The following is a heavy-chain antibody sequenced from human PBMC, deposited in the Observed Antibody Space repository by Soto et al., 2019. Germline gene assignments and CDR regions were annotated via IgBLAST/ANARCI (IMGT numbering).Heavy chain of an antibody. CDR1: GFTFSSYG. CDR2: ISYDGSNK. CDR3: AKDFGATIGNYYYGMDV. V-gene: IGHV3-30*18. D-gene: IGHD5-12*01. J-gene: IGHJ6*02. Sequence: LRLSCAASGFTFSSYGMHWVRQAPGKGLEWVAVISYDGSNKYYADSVKGRFTISRDNSKNTLYLQMNSLRAEDTAVYYCAKDFGATIGNYYYGMDVWGQGTTVTVSS.